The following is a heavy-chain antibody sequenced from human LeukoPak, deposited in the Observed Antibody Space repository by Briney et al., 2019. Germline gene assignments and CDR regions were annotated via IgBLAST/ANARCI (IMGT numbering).Heavy chain of an antibody. D-gene: IGHD7-27*01. J-gene: IGHJ4*02. CDR1: GGTFSGYA. Sequence: ASVKVSCKASGGTFSGYAISWVRQAPGQGLEWMGGIIPIFGTANYAQKFQGRVTITADESTSTAYMELSSLRSEDTAVYYCAIGDWGEGSFDYWGQGTLVTVSS. CDR3: AIGDWGEGSFDY. V-gene: IGHV1-69*13. CDR2: IIPIFGTA.